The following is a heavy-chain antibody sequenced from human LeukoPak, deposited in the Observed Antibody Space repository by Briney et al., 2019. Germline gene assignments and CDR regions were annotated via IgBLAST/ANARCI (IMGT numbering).Heavy chain of an antibody. Sequence: PGRSLRLSCAASGFTFSSYGMHWVRQAPGKGLEWVAVIWYDGSNKYYADSVKGRFTISRDNSKNTLYLQMNSLRAEDTAVYYCARDASSWYEGTDYWGQGTLVTVSS. V-gene: IGHV3-33*01. CDR1: GFTFSSYG. J-gene: IGHJ4*02. CDR3: ARDASSWYEGTDY. CDR2: IWYDGSNK. D-gene: IGHD6-13*01.